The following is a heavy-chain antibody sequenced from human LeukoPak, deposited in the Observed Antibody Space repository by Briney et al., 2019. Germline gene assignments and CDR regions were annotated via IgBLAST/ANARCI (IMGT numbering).Heavy chain of an antibody. CDR3: AREGEMATIKSETFDF. V-gene: IGHV1-46*01. J-gene: IGHJ4*02. D-gene: IGHD5-24*01. CDR2: INPSGGST. Sequence: ASVKVSCKASGYTFTSYYMHWVRQAPGQGLEWMGLINPSGGSTSYAQKFQGRVTMTRDKSTSTVYMELSSLRSEDTAVYYCAREGEMATIKSETFDFWGQGTLVTVSS. CDR1: GYTFTSYY.